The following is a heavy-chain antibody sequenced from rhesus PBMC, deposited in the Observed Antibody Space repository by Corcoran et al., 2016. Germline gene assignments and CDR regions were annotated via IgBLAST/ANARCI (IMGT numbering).Heavy chain of an antibody. Sequence: QVQLQESGPGLVKPSETLSLTCAVSGGSISSSYYYWSWIRQAPGKGLEWIGYISYSGSTSYNPSLKSRVTISRDTSKNQFSLKLSSVTAADTAVYYCASFPHHFDLWGPGTPITISS. V-gene: IGHV4-122*02. D-gene: IGHD3S6*01. CDR1: GGSISSSYYY. J-gene: IGHJ2*01. CDR3: ASFPHHFDL. CDR2: ISYSGST.